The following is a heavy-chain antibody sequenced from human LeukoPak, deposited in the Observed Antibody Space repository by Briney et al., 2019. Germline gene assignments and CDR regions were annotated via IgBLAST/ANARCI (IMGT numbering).Heavy chain of an antibody. CDR1: GGSISSSSYY. CDR3: ARERIMITFGGVMDNWFDP. CDR2: IYYSGST. J-gene: IGHJ5*02. D-gene: IGHD3-16*01. Sequence: SETLSLTCTVSGGSISSSSYYWGWLRQPPGKGLEWIGSIYYSGSTYYNPSLKSRVTISVDTSKNQFSLKLSSVTAADTAVYYCARERIMITFGGVMDNWFDPWGQGTLVTVSS. V-gene: IGHV4-39*07.